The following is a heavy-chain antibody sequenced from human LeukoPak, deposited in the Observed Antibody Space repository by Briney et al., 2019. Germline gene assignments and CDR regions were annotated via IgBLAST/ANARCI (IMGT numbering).Heavy chain of an antibody. J-gene: IGHJ6*03. V-gene: IGHV4-61*02. CDR3: ARDRPDMVRGVIKVYYYYYMDV. CDR2: IYTSGST. Sequence: SQTLSLTCTVSGGSISSGSYYWSWIRQPAGKGLEWIGRIYTSGSTNYNPSLKSRVTISVDTSKNQFSLKLSSVTAADTAVYYCARDRPDMVRGVIKVYYYYYMDVWGKGTTVTVS. D-gene: IGHD3-10*01. CDR1: GGSISSGSYY.